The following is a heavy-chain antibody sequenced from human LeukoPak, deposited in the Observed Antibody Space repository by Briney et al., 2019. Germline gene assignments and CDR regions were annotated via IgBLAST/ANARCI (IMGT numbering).Heavy chain of an antibody. CDR1: GFTFSSYA. D-gene: IGHD3-22*01. J-gene: IGHJ4*02. Sequence: GGSLRLSCAASGFTFSSYAMHWVRQAPGKGLEWVAVISYDGSNKYYADSVKGRFTISRDNAKNSLYLQMNSLRAEDTALYYCAKDTGDRDSSGYVSVEAYYFDYWGQGTLVTVSS. CDR2: ISYDGSNK. V-gene: IGHV3-30-3*01. CDR3: AKDTGDRDSSGYVSVEAYYFDY.